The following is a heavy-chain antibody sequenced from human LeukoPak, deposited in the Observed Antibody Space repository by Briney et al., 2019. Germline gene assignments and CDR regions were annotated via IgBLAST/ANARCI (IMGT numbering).Heavy chain of an antibody. D-gene: IGHD5-24*01. CDR2: IYTSGST. V-gene: IGHV4-61*02. J-gene: IGHJ4*02. CDR1: GGSISSSSYY. CDR3: ARGKRWLQLEDY. Sequence: SETLSLTCTVSGGSISSSSYYWSWIRQPAGKGLEWIGRIYTSGSTNYNPSLKSRVTISVDTSKNQFSLKLSSVTAADTAVYYCARGKRWLQLEDYWGQGTLVTVSS.